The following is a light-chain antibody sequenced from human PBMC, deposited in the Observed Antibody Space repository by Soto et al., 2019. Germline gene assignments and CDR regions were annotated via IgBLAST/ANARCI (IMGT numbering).Light chain of an antibody. Sequence: EIVLTQSPATLSLSPGERATLSCRASQSVSSYLAWYQQKPGQAPRLLIYDASNRATGIPARFSGGGSGTDFTLTISSLEPEDFAVYYCQQRSNWPLTFGGGTRWIS. V-gene: IGKV3-11*01. J-gene: IGKJ4*01. CDR2: DAS. CDR3: QQRSNWPLT. CDR1: QSVSSY.